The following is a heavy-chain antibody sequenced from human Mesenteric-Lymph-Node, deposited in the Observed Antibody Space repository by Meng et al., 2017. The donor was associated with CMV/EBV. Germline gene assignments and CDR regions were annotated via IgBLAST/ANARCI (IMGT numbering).Heavy chain of an antibody. V-gene: IGHV3-43*01. Sequence: GESLKISCAASGFTFDDYTMHWVRQAPGKGLEWVSLIGWDGGSTYYADSVKGRFTISRDNSKNSLYLQMNSLRTEDTALYYCAKGGDSSGYYVTLYYFDYWGQGILVTVSS. CDR3: AKGGDSSGYYVTLYYFDY. CDR1: GFTFDDYT. CDR2: IGWDGGST. D-gene: IGHD3-22*01. J-gene: IGHJ4*02.